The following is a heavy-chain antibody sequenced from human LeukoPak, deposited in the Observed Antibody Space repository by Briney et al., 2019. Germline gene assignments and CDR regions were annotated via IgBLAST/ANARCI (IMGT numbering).Heavy chain of an antibody. CDR3: ARAEITIFGPTYRPVDY. D-gene: IGHD3-3*01. CDR2: INPNSGGT. V-gene: IGHV1-2*06. J-gene: IGHJ4*02. CDR1: GYTFTGYY. Sequence: GASVKVSCKASGYTFTGYYMHWVRQAPGQGLEWMGRINPNSGGTNYAQKFQGRVTMTRDTSISTAYMELSRLRSDDTAVYYCARAEITIFGPTYRPVDYWGQGTPVTVSS.